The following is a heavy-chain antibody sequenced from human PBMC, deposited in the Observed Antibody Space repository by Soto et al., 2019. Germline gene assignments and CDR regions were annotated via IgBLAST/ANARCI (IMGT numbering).Heavy chain of an antibody. D-gene: IGHD3-3*01. J-gene: IGHJ4*02. CDR2: ISGSGGST. V-gene: IGHV3-23*01. CDR1: GFTFSSYA. CDR3: AKDGLMTEYDFWSGYLNGYYFDY. Sequence: GGSLRLSCAASGFTFSSYAMSWVRQAPGKGLEWVSAISGSGGSTYYADSVKGRFTISRDNSKNTLYLQMNSLRAEDTAVYYCAKDGLMTEYDFWSGYLNGYYFDYWGQGTLVTVSS.